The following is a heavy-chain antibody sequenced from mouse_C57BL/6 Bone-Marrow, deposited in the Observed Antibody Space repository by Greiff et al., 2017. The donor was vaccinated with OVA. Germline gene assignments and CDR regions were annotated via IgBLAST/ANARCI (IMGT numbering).Heavy chain of an antibody. CDR1: GYTFTSYW. J-gene: IGHJ3*01. V-gene: IGHV1-59*01. CDR3: GGGSRWFAY. CDR2: IDPSDSYT. Sequence: VQLQQSGAELVRPGTSVKLSCKASGYTFTSYWMHWVKQRPGQGLEWIGVIDPSDSYTNYNQKFKGKATLTVDTSSSTAYMQLSSLTSEDSAVYYCGGGSRWFAYWGQGTLVTVSA. D-gene: IGHD1-1*01.